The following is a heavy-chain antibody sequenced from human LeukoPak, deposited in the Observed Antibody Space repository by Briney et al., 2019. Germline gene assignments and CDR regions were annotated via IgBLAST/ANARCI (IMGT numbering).Heavy chain of an antibody. CDR2: IDYSGTT. CDR3: AREVDAAAAYNWFDP. J-gene: IGHJ5*02. Sequence: SETLSLTCTVSGGSISSSSYYWIWIRQPPGKGLEWIGTIDYSGTTYYKPSLKSRVTISVDTSKNQFSLKLSSVTAADTAVYYCAREVDAAAAYNWFDPWGQGTLVTVSS. D-gene: IGHD2-2*01. V-gene: IGHV4-39*07. CDR1: GGSISSSSYY.